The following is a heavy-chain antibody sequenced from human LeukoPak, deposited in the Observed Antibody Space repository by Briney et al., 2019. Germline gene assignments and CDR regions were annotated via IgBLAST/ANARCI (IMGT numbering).Heavy chain of an antibody. J-gene: IGHJ4*02. V-gene: IGHV1-2*02. CDR2: INPNSGGT. CDR3: ATDRTPDRFFRS. Sequence: ASVKVSCKASGYTFTDYYIHWLRQAPGQGLEWMGWINPNSGGTNYAQKFQGRVTMTRDTSISTAYMELSRLRPDDTAVYYCATDRTPDRFFRSWGQGTLVAVSS. CDR1: GYTFTDYY. D-gene: IGHD3-3*01.